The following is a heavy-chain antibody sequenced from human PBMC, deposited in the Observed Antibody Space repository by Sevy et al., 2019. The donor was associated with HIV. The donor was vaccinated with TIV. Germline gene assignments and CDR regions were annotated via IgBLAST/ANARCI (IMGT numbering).Heavy chain of an antibody. CDR3: ARGGGRTDWGMDV. CDR1: GGSTSTYY. V-gene: IGHV4-59*01. Sequence: SETLSLTCTVSGGSTSTYYWNWIRQPPGKGLEWIGYISDSGFSNDNPSLRSRVTIPIETSKNQFSLRLTSVSAADTAVYYCARGGGRTDWGMDVWGPGTTVTVSS. CDR2: ISDSGFS. J-gene: IGHJ6*02. D-gene: IGHD1-1*01.